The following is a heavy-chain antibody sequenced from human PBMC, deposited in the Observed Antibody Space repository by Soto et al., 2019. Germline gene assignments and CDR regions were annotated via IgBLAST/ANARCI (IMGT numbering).Heavy chain of an antibody. Sequence: SETLSLTCTVSXGSVSSGSYYWSWIRQPPGKGLEWIGYIYYSGSTNYNPSLKSRVTISVDTSKNQFSLKLSSVTAADTAVYYCARVQGASDIWDQGTMVTVSS. V-gene: IGHV4-61*01. CDR1: XGSVSSGSYY. J-gene: IGHJ3*02. CDR3: ARVQGASDI. CDR2: IYYSGST.